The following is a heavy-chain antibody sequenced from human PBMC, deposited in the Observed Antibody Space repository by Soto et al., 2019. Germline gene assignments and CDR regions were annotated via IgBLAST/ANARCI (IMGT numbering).Heavy chain of an antibody. Sequence: PGESLKISCKGSGYSFTSYWISWVRQMPGKGLEWMGRIDPSDSYTNYSPSFQGHVTIPADKSISTAYLQWSSLKASDTAMYYCARSSYGSEYYYYGMDVWGQGTTVTVSS. CDR2: IDPSDSYT. CDR3: ARSSYGSEYYYYGMDV. J-gene: IGHJ6*02. CDR1: GYSFTSYW. D-gene: IGHD5-18*01. V-gene: IGHV5-10-1*01.